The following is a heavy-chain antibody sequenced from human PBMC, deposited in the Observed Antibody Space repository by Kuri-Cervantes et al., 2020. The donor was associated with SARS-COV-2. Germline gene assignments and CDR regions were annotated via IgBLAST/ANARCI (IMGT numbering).Heavy chain of an antibody. V-gene: IGHV1-8*01. CDR3: AGFECSGGSCADY. CDR2: MNPNSGNT. D-gene: IGHD2-15*01. J-gene: IGHJ4*02. CDR1: GYTFTSYD. Sequence: ASVKVSCKASGYTFTSYDINWVRQATGQGLEWMGWMNPNSGNTGYAQKFQGRVTMTRNTSISTAYMELSSLRSEDTAVYYCAGFECSGGSCADYWGQGTLVTVSS.